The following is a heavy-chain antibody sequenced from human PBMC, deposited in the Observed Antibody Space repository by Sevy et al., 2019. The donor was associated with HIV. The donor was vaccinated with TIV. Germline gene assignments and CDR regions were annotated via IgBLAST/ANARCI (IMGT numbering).Heavy chain of an antibody. D-gene: IGHD2-8*01. J-gene: IGHJ4*02. CDR3: AREGCSNGHDY. Sequence: GGSLRLSCTTSGFRFSIYAMTWVRQAPGKGLEWVSSFCMGGDRIYYADSVRGRFTISRVDSKNTLYLEMNNLRAEDTAKYYCAREGCSNGHDYWGQGTLVTVSS. V-gene: IGHV3-23*01. CDR2: FCMGGDRI. CDR1: GFRFSIYA.